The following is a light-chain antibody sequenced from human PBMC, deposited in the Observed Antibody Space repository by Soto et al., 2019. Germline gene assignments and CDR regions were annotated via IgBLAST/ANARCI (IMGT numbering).Light chain of an antibody. CDR2: EVS. CDR1: NRDVGSSSY. Sequence: QSLPNQPPAASGAPGQSVTISRPGNNRDVGSSSYVSWYQQPPGKAPKVIIYEVSKRASGVPDRFSGSKSGNTASLTVSGLQAEDEADYYCSSYAGTNTRYLFGSGTKVTVL. CDR3: SSYAGTNTRYL. V-gene: IGLV2-8*01. J-gene: IGLJ1*01.